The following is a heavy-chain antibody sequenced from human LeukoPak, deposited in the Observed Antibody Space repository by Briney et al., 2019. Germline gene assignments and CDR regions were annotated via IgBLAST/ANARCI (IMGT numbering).Heavy chain of an antibody. CDR1: GFTVSSNY. CDR3: ARALAFGGDEV. CDR2: ITGSSGAM. Sequence: PGGSLRLSCVVSGFTVSSNYMSWVRQAPGKGLEWVSYITGSSGAMYYADSVKGRFTISRDNAKDSLYLQMNSLRDEDTAVYYCARALAFGGDEVWGQGTLVTVSS. D-gene: IGHD3-16*01. J-gene: IGHJ4*02. V-gene: IGHV3-48*02.